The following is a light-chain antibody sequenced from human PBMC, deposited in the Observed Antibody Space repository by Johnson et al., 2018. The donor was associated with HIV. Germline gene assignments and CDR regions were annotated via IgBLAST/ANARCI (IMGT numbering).Light chain of an antibody. J-gene: IGLJ1*01. CDR3: GAWDSGLTAHFV. Sequence: QSVLTQPPSVSAAPGQKVTIYCSGSRSNIGRNYASWYQQLPGTAPKILIHENNKRPSGITDRFSASKSGTSATLDITGLQTGDEADYYCGAWDSGLTAHFVFGTGTKITVL. CDR1: RSNIGRNY. V-gene: IGLV1-51*02. CDR2: ENN.